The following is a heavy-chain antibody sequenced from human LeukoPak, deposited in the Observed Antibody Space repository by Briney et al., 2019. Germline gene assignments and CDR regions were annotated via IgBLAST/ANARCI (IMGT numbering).Heavy chain of an antibody. CDR1: GFTFLSYA. D-gene: IGHD2-2*01. V-gene: IGHV3-23*01. CDR3: AADYCSSTSCRLFDY. CDR2: ISGSGSST. J-gene: IGHJ4*02. Sequence: GGSLTLTCAASGFTFLSYAMSWVRQAPGKGLEWVSGISGSGSSTFYADSVKGRFTISRDNSKNTLYVQMNSLRDEDTAVYYCAADYCSSTSCRLFDYWGQGTLVTVSS.